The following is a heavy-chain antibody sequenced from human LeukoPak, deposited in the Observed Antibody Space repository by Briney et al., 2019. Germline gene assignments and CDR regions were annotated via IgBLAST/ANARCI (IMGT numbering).Heavy chain of an antibody. CDR1: AFTFSSYS. V-gene: IGHV3-48*01. D-gene: IGHD2-15*01. Sequence: GGSLRLSCAASAFTFSSYSMNSVRQDPGKRLGWVSYISSSSSTIYYADSVKGRFTISRDNAKNSLYLQMNSLRAEDTAVYYCARGSGGSGGSYYMDVWGKGTTVTVSS. CDR2: ISSSSSTI. CDR3: ARGSGGSGGSYYMDV. J-gene: IGHJ6*03.